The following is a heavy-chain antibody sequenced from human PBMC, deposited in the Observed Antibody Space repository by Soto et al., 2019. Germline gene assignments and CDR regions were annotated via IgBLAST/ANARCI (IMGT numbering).Heavy chain of an antibody. CDR2: ISYDGSNK. J-gene: IGHJ6*02. CDR1: GFVFSSHA. V-gene: IGHV3-30-3*01. CDR3: ARDRLRYNWNDFPYYYYGMDV. Sequence: GGSLRLSCAASGFVFSSHAMHWVRQAPGKGLEWVAVISYDGSNKYYADSVKGRFTISRDNSKNTLYLQMNSLRTEDTAVYYCARDRLRYNWNDFPYYYYGMDVWGQGTTVTVSS. D-gene: IGHD1-1*01.